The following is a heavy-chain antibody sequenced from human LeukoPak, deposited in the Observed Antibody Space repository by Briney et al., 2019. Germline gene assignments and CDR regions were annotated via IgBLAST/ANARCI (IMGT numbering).Heavy chain of an antibody. J-gene: IGHJ3*02. CDR2: ISGSGGST. D-gene: IGHD3-10*01. V-gene: IGHV3-23*01. CDR1: GFTFSSYA. Sequence: GGSLRLSCAASGFTFSSYAMSWVRQAPGKGLEWVSAISGSGGSTYYADSVKGRFTISRDNSKNTLYVQMNSLRAEDTAVYYCAKDRPDYYGSGSYLGAFDIWGQGTMVTVSS. CDR3: AKDRPDYYGSGSYLGAFDI.